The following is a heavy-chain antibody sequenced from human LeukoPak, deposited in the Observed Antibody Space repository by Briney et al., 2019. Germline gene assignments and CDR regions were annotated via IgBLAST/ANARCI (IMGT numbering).Heavy chain of an antibody. D-gene: IGHD3-3*01. J-gene: IGHJ4*02. V-gene: IGHV3-30-3*01. Sequence: GRSLRLSCAASGFTFSSYAMHWVRQAPGKGLEWVAVISYDGSNKYYADSVKGRFTISRDNSKNTLYLQMNSLRAEDTAVYYCAGAPVDVLRFLEWLSFDYWGQGTLVTVSS. CDR3: AGAPVDVLRFLEWLSFDY. CDR1: GFTFSSYA. CDR2: ISYDGSNK.